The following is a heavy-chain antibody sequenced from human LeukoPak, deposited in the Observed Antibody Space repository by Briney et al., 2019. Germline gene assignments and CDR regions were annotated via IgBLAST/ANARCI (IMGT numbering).Heavy chain of an antibody. V-gene: IGHV4-30-4*07. D-gene: IGHD6-13*01. CDR3: ARGLPHSSSWYSVLFDP. Sequence: PSETLSPTCAVSGGSISSGGYSWSWIRRPPGKGLEWIGYIYYSGSTYYNPSLKSRVTISVDTSKNQFSLKLSSVTAADTAVYYCARGLPHSSSWYSVLFDPWGQGTLVTVSS. CDR2: IYYSGST. CDR1: GGSISSGGYS. J-gene: IGHJ5*02.